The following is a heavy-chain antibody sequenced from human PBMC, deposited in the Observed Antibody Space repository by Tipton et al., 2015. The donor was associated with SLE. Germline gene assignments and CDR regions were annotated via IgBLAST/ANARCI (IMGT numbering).Heavy chain of an antibody. D-gene: IGHD2-21*01. CDR1: GFTFSSYW. CDR3: ASRGVVIAINYYGMDV. V-gene: IGHV3-74*01. J-gene: IGHJ6*02. Sequence: SLRLSCAASGFTFSSYWMHWVRQAPGKGLVWVSRINGDGSSTSYADSVKGRFTISRDNAKNTLYLQMNSLRAEDTAVYYCASRGVVIAINYYGMDVWGQGTTVTVSS. CDR2: INGDGSST.